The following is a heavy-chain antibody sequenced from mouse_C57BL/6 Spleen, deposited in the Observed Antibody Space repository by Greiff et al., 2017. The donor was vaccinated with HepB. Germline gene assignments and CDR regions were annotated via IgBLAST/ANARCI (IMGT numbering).Heavy chain of an antibody. D-gene: IGHD2-4*01. CDR3: AKFHYDVAY. Sequence: QVQLKQPGAELVKPGASVKLSCKASGYTFTSYWMHWVKQRPGQGLEWIGMIHPNSGSTNYNEKFKSKATLTVDKSSSTAYIQLSSLTSEDSAVYYCAKFHYDVAYWGQGTLVTVSA. J-gene: IGHJ3*01. CDR2: IHPNSGST. CDR1: GYTFTSYW. V-gene: IGHV1-64*01.